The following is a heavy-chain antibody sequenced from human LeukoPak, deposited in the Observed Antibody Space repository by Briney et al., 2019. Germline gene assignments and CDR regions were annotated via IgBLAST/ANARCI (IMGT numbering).Heavy chain of an antibody. Sequence: GASVKVSCKASGYTFTGYYMHWVRQAPGQGLEWMGWINPNSGGTNYAQKFQGRVTMTMDTSISTAYMELSRLRSDDTAVYYCARDMITFGGVIVIQWGQGTLVTVSS. J-gene: IGHJ4*02. CDR1: GYTFTGYY. CDR3: ARDMITFGGVIVIQ. CDR2: INPNSGGT. D-gene: IGHD3-16*02. V-gene: IGHV1-2*02.